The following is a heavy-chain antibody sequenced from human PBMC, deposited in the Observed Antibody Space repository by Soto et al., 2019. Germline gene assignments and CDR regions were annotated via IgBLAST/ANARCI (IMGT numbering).Heavy chain of an antibody. D-gene: IGHD2-2*01. J-gene: IGHJ4*02. CDR3: ARTNIVVVPAAMRLSHRRFDY. CDR2: INHSGST. Sequence: PSETLSLTCAVYGGSFSGYYWSWIRQPPGKGLEWIGEINHSGSTNYNPSLKSRVTISVDTSKNQFSLKLSSVTAAGTAVYYCARTNIVVVPAAMRLSHRRFDYWGQGTLVT. V-gene: IGHV4-34*01. CDR1: GGSFSGYY.